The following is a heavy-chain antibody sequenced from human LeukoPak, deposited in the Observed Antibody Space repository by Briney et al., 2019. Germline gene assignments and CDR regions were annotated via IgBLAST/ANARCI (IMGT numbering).Heavy chain of an antibody. D-gene: IGHD6-13*01. Sequence: GASVKVSCKASGYTFTSYGISWVRQAPGQGLECMGWISAYNGNTNYAQKLQGRVTMTTDTSTSTAYMELRSLRSDDTAVYYCARPYSSSWPNYFDYWGQGTLVTVSS. CDR2: ISAYNGNT. V-gene: IGHV1-18*01. CDR1: GYTFTSYG. J-gene: IGHJ4*02. CDR3: ARPYSSSWPNYFDY.